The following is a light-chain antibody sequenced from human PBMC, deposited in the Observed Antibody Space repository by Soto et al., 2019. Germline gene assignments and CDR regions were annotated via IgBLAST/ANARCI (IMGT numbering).Light chain of an antibody. Sequence: EIVLTQSPGTLSLSPGERGTLSCRASQRFGSSNLAWYQQKRGQAPRLLIYGASNRATGIPDRFSGSGSGADFTLTISSLQPEDVATYYCQKYNGAPPWTFGPGTKVDI. V-gene: IGKV3-20*01. CDR1: QRFGSSN. CDR2: GAS. CDR3: QKYNGAPPWT. J-gene: IGKJ1*01.